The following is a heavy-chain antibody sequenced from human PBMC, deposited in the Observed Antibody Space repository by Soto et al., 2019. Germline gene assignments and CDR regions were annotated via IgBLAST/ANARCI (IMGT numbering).Heavy chain of an antibody. Sequence: GGSLRLSCTASGFSFSNYVMTWVRQAPGKGLDWVSTITGGGGGTHYADSVKGRFTISRDNSKNTLYLLMTALRGDDTAVYFCADDVTFDFSSGHPLRYWGQGNLVTVSS. V-gene: IGHV3-23*01. J-gene: IGHJ4*02. CDR1: GFSFSNYV. CDR3: ADDVTFDFSSGHPLRY. CDR2: ITGGGGGT. D-gene: IGHD3-3*01.